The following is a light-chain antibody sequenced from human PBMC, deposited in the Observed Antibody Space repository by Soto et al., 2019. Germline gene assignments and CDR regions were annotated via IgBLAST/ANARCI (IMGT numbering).Light chain of an antibody. J-gene: IGKJ2*01. CDR1: QSVSTRY. V-gene: IGKV3-20*01. CDR3: HRFGASPPAFI. CDR2: GAS. Sequence: ESLLTQSPGTLSLSPGERATLSCRASQSVSTRYLAWYQQKPGQAPRLLIYGASIRATGIPDRFSGSGSGPAFPLTISRLEPEDFAVYYCHRFGASPPAFIFGRGTKLEI.